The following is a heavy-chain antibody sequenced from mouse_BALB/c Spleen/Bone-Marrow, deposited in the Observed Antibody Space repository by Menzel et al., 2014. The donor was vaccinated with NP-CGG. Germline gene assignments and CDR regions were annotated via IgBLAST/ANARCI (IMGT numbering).Heavy chain of an antibody. Sequence: VQLQQSGAELARPGASVKMSCKASGYTFTSYWMHWVKQRPGQGLEWIGYINPSTGYTKFNQNFKDKATLTADKSSSTAYMQLSSLTSEDSAVYYGARSGNYDEFDYWGQGTTLTVSS. CDR3: ARSGNYDEFDY. CDR2: INPSTGYT. CDR1: GYTFTSYW. V-gene: IGHV1-4*01. J-gene: IGHJ2*01. D-gene: IGHD2-4*01.